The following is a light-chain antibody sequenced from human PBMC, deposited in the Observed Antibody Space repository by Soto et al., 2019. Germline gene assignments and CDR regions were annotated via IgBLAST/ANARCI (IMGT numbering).Light chain of an antibody. V-gene: IGKV3-11*01. CDR1: QSVPRN. J-gene: IGKJ5*01. CDR2: DAS. Sequence: EIVLTQSPASLSLSPGERATLSCRASQSVPRNLAWYQQRPGQAPRLLLYDASSSATGIPDRFSGSGSGTDFILTISSLQPEDFAVYYCQQSSNWPPEITFGQGTRLEIK. CDR3: QQSSNWPPEIT.